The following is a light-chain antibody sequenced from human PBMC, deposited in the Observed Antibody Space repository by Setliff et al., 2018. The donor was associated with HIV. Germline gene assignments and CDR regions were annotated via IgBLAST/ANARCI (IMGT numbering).Light chain of an antibody. CDR2: EVS. V-gene: IGLV2-14*01. CDR1: SNDFGSYDY. CDR3: SSFTSSSSDV. J-gene: IGLJ1*01. Sequence: QSALAQPASVSGSPGQSIIISCTGTSNDFGSYDYVSWYQHQPGKVPKLMIYEVSNRPSGVSDRFSGSKSGNTASLTISGLQTEDEADYYCSSFTSSSSDVFGTGTKVTVL.